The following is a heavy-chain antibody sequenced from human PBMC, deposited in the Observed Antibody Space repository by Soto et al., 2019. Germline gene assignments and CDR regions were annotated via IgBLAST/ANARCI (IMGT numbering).Heavy chain of an antibody. D-gene: IGHD5-12*01. CDR2: IGTAGDT. J-gene: IGHJ4*02. CDR1: GFTFSSYA. Sequence: GGSLRLSCAASGFTFSSYAMHWVRQATGKGLEWVSTIGTAGDTYYPGSVKGRFTISRENAKNSLYLQMNSLRAGDTAVYYCARVGRLRFFDYWGQGTLVTVSS. V-gene: IGHV3-13*04. CDR3: ARVGRLRFFDY.